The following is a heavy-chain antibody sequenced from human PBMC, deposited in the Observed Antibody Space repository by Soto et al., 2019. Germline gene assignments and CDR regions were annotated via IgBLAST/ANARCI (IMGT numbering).Heavy chain of an antibody. CDR3: ARVAVVTRGIDY. J-gene: IGHJ4*02. V-gene: IGHV3-74*01. D-gene: IGHD6-19*01. CDR2: VNEHGTDS. Sequence: GGSLRLSCVAFGFTFSDSWMHWVRQAPGKGLVWVSRVNEHGTDSNYADSVKGRFTISRDNAKNTVYLQMNGLRAEDAAVYYCARVAVVTRGIDYWGQGTLVTVSS. CDR1: GFTFSDSW.